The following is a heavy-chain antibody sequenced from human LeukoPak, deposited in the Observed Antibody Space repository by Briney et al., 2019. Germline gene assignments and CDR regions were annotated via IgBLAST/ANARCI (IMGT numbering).Heavy chain of an antibody. Sequence: PGRSLRLSCAASGFTFDDYAMHWVRQAPGKGLEWVSGISWNSGSIGYADSVKGRFTISRDNAKNSLYLQMNSLRAEDTAVYYCASESHYDILTGYWEPIDYWGQGTLVTVSS. CDR2: ISWNSGSI. J-gene: IGHJ4*02. CDR3: ASESHYDILTGYWEPIDY. CDR1: GFTFDDYA. V-gene: IGHV3-9*01. D-gene: IGHD3-9*01.